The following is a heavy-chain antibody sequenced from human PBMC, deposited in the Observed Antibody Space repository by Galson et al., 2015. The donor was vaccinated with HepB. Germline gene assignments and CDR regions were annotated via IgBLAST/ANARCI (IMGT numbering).Heavy chain of an antibody. V-gene: IGHV1-2*02. Sequence: SVKVSCKASGYTFTGYYMHWVRQAPGQGLEWMGWINPNSGGTNYAQKFQGRVTMTRDTSISTAYMELSRLRSDDTAVYYCARSRKAQRWELLRWGYFDYWGQGTLVTVSS. D-gene: IGHD1-26*01. CDR2: INPNSGGT. J-gene: IGHJ4*02. CDR3: ARSRKAQRWELLRWGYFDY. CDR1: GYTFTGYY.